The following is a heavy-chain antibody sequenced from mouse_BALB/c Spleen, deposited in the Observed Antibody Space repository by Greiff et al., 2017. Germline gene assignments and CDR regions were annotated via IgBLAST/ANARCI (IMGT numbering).Heavy chain of an antibody. V-gene: IGHV1-37*01. CDR2: INPYNGDT. Sequence: EVKLEESGPELVKPGASVKISCKASGYSFTGYFMNWVKQSHGKSLEWIGRINPYNGDTFYNQKFKGKATLTVDKSSSTAHMELLSLTSEDSAVYYCGRFGITTVVDYYAMDYWGQGTSVTVSS. CDR3: GRFGITTVVDYYAMDY. CDR1: GYSFTGYF. J-gene: IGHJ4*01. D-gene: IGHD1-1*01.